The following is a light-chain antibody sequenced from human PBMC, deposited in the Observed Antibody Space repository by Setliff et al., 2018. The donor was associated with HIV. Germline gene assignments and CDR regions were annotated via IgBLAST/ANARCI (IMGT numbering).Light chain of an antibody. CDR1: SSDIGDYNF. CDR3: SSYTTTITPYV. J-gene: IGLJ1*01. Sequence: QSALAQSASVSGSPGQSITISCTGTSSDIGDYNFVSWYQQHPGKAPKLMIYDVSKRPSGVSNRFSGSKSGSTASLTISGLQAEDEGDYYCSSYTTTITPYVFGTGTKVTV. CDR2: DVS. V-gene: IGLV2-14*01.